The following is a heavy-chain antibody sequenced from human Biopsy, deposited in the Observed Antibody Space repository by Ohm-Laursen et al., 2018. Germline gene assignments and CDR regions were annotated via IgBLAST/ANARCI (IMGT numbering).Heavy chain of an antibody. J-gene: IGHJ3*01. CDR3: ASVVLGPTNNAFDL. Sequence: SDTLSLTCAVSGASITRSYWSWIRQPAGKGLEWIGRIYPGGSTNYNPSLKSRVTMSVDTSKKQLSLRLRSVTAADTAMYYCASVVLGPTNNAFDLWGQGTMVVVSS. V-gene: IGHV4-4*07. CDR2: IYPGGST. CDR1: GASITRSY. D-gene: IGHD3-22*01.